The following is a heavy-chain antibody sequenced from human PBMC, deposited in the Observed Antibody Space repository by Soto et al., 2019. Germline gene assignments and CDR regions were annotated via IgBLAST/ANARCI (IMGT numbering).Heavy chain of an antibody. CDR2: MSYDGSRQ. CDR1: GSSLINCD. D-gene: IGHD6-6*01. V-gene: IGHV3-30*18. J-gene: IGHJ4*02. Sequence: QVQLVESGGGVVQPGRSLRLSCAASGSSLINCDMHWVRQTPGKGLEWVAVMSYDGSRQFYADSVRGRFSVSRDISKSALYLQMSSLRIEDTAIYYCAKGACYGSSSSSDSWGQGTHVTVSS. CDR3: AKGACYGSSSSSDS.